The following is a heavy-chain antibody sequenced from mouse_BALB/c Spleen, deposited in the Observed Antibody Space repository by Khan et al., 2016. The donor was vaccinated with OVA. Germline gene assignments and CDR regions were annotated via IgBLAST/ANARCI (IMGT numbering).Heavy chain of an antibody. Sequence: VQLKESGPGLVKPSQSLSLTCTVTGYSITTNYAWDWIRQFPGNKLEWMGYISYSGSTSYNPSLQSRISIPRDTSKNQFFLQLNSVTTEDTATYYCARKNYYGYAGDYWGQGTSVTVSS. CDR3: ARKNYYGYAGDY. CDR2: ISYSGST. V-gene: IGHV3-2*02. J-gene: IGHJ4*01. CDR1: GYSITTNYA. D-gene: IGHD1-1*01.